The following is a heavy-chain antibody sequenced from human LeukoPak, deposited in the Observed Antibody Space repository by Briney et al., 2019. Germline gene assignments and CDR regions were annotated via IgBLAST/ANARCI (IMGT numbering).Heavy chain of an antibody. CDR3: ARSTYSSSFSYYYYYYMDV. D-gene: IGHD6-6*01. CDR1: GYTFTSYD. Sequence: ASVKVSCKASGYTFTSYDINWVRQATGQGLEWMGWMNPNSGNTNYAQKLQGRVTMTTDTSTSTAYMELRSLRSDDTAVYYCARSTYSSSFSYYYYYYMDVWGKGTTVTVSS. CDR2: MNPNSGNT. V-gene: IGHV1-18*01. J-gene: IGHJ6*03.